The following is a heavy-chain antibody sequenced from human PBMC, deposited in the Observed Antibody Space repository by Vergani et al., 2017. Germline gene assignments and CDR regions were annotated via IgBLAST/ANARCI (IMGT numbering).Heavy chain of an antibody. J-gene: IGHJ4*02. D-gene: IGHD6-19*01. CDR1: GFTFCSYG. V-gene: IGHV3-30*18. CDR2: ISYDGSNK. Sequence: QVQLVESGGGVVQPGRSLRLSCAASGFTFCSYGMHWVRQAPGKGLEWVAVISYDGSNKYYADSVKGRFTISRDNSKNTLYLQMNSLRAEDTAVYYCAKDSRPYSSGCYYFDYWGQGTLVTVSS. CDR3: AKDSRPYSSGCYYFDY.